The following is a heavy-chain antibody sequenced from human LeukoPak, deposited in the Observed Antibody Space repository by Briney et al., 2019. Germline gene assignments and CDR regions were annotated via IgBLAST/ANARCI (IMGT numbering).Heavy chain of an antibody. CDR2: IKQDGSEK. CDR1: GFTFSSYA. Sequence: GGSLRLSCAASGFTFSSYAMSWVRQAPGKGLEWVANIKQDGSEKYYVDSVKGRFTVSRDNAKNSLYLQMNSLRAEDTAVYYCARAPSEPGSDPRFDYWGQGTLVTVSS. V-gene: IGHV3-7*01. CDR3: ARAPSEPGSDPRFDY. J-gene: IGHJ4*02. D-gene: IGHD3-10*01.